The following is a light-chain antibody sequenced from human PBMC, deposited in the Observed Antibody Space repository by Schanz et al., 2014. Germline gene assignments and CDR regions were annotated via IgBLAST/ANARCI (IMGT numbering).Light chain of an antibody. CDR2: LGS. J-gene: IGKJ3*01. CDR3: QQFGSSPFT. CDR1: QSLLQSNGYNY. V-gene: IGKV2-28*01. Sequence: DIVMTQSPLSLPVPPGAPASISCRSRQSLLQSNGYNYVDWYLQKPGQSPQLLIYLGSSRASGVPDRFRGSGSGTDFTLHSSRLEPEDFAVYYCQQFGSSPFTFGPGTKVDIK.